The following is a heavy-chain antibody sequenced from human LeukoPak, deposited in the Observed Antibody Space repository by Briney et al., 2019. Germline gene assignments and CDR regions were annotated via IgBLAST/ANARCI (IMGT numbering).Heavy chain of an antibody. D-gene: IGHD3-22*01. CDR1: GFTFSSYW. J-gene: IGHJ6*02. CDR2: IQEDGSEK. CDR3: ARVRYYDSSGYYGMDV. V-gene: IGHV3-7*03. Sequence: GGSLRLSCAVSGFTFSSYWMSWVRQAPGKGLECVANIQEDGSEKYHVDSVKGRFTISRDNAKNSLYLQMNSLRAEDTAVYYCARVRYYDSSGYYGMDVWGQGTTVTVSS.